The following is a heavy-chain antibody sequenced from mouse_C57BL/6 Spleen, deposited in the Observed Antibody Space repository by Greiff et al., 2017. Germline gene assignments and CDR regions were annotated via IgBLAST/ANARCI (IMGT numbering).Heavy chain of an antibody. J-gene: IGHJ2*01. V-gene: IGHV1-53*01. Sequence: VQLQQPGTELVKPGASVKLSCKASGYTFTSYWMHWVKQRPGQGLEWIGNINPSNGGTKYNEKFKSKATLTVDKSSSTAYMQLSSLTSEDSAVYYCARPNWDFYYFDYWGQGTTLTVSS. D-gene: IGHD4-1*01. CDR1: GYTFTSYW. CDR2: INPSNGGT. CDR3: ARPNWDFYYFDY.